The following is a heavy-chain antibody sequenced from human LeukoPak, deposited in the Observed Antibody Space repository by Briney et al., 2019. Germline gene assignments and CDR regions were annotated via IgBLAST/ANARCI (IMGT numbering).Heavy chain of an antibody. Sequence: SETLSLTCTVSGGPITSHYWSWIRQPPGKGLEWIGYVSFSGTTKYSPSLNNRVTISRDTSQNQFFLRLNSVTAADTAVYFCARSRVSGSYLNYHSGMDVWGQGTTVIVSS. CDR2: VSFSGTT. J-gene: IGHJ6*02. CDR1: GGPITSHY. D-gene: IGHD1-26*01. V-gene: IGHV4-59*11. CDR3: ARSRVSGSYLNYHSGMDV.